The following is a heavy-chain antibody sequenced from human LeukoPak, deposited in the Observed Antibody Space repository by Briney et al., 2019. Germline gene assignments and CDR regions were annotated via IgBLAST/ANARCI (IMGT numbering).Heavy chain of an antibody. CDR1: GSIFTSYW. CDR3: ARLRVYYDSSAYYCHAFYI. Sequence: GASLQTSCKGSGSIFTSYWIGWVRQMPGKGLEWMGIIYPGDSDTRYSPSFQGHVTISADKSISTAYLQWSSLKASDTAMYYCARLRVYYDSSAYYCHAFYIRGQGTMVTVSS. CDR2: IYPGDSDT. V-gene: IGHV5-51*01. D-gene: IGHD3-22*01. J-gene: IGHJ3*02.